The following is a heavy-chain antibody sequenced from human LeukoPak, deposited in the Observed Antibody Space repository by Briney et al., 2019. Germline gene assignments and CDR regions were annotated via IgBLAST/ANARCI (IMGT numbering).Heavy chain of an antibody. CDR2: INTNTGNP. CDR3: ARVAEYSSGWYDPFDY. D-gene: IGHD6-19*01. CDR1: GYSFTSYA. J-gene: IGHJ4*02. V-gene: IGHV7-4-1*02. Sequence: ASVKVSCKATGYSFTSYAMNWVRQAPGQGLEWMGWINTNTGNPAYAQGFTGRCVFSLDTSVSTAYLQISSLKAEDTAVYSCARVAEYSSGWYDPFDYWGQGTLVTVSS.